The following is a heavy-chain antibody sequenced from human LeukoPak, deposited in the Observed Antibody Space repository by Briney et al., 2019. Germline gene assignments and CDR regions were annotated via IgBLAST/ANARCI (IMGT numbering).Heavy chain of an antibody. V-gene: IGHV4-59*08. D-gene: IGHD6-13*01. CDR1: GGSISSYY. CDR3: ARHITAAADSIDHFDY. CDR2: IYYSGST. Sequence: PSETLSLTCTVSGGSISSYYWSWIRQPPGKGLEWIGYIYYSGSTNYNPSLKSRVTISVDTSKNQFSLKQSSVTAADTAVYYCARHITAAADSIDHFDYWGQGTLVTVSS. J-gene: IGHJ4*02.